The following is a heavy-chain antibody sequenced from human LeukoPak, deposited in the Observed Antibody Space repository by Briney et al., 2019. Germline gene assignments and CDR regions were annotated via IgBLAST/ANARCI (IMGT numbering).Heavy chain of an antibody. V-gene: IGHV4-34*01. CDR2: INHSGST. D-gene: IGHD6-13*01. CDR1: GGSFSGYY. Sequence: SETLSLTCAVYGGSFSGYYWSWIRQPPGKGLEWIGEINHSGSTNYNPSLKSRVTISVDTSKNQFSLKLSSVTAADTAVYYCARVISIAAAGTGACFDYWGQGTLVTVSS. CDR3: ARVISIAAAGTGACFDY. J-gene: IGHJ4*02.